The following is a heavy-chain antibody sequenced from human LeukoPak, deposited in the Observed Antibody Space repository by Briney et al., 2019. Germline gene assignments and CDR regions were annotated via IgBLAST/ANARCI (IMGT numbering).Heavy chain of an antibody. CDR3: AKVRVTYCVTTTCYGDFDF. Sequence: PGGSLRLSCAASGFTFSAYGMHWVRQAPGEGLEWVAIIWYDGGNKYYADSVKGRFTISRDDSKNTLQLQMNNLRAEDAAVYYCAKVRVTYCVTTTCYGDFDFWGQGTLVTVAS. D-gene: IGHD2-2*01. J-gene: IGHJ4*02. CDR1: GFTFSAYG. CDR2: IWYDGGNK. V-gene: IGHV3-33*06.